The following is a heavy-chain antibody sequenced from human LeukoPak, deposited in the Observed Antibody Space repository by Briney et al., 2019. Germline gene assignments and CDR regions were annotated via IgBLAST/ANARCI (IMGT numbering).Heavy chain of an antibody. V-gene: IGHV3-48*03. CDR1: GFTFSSYE. J-gene: IGHJ4*02. CDR2: ISSSGSTI. Sequence: GGSLRLSCAASGFTFSSYEMNWVRQAPGKGLEWVSYISSSGSTIYYADSVKGRFTISRDNAKNSLYLQMNSLRAEDTAVYYCARDPWGGEGGYSYGADYRGQGTLVTVSS. CDR3: ARDPWGGEGGYSYGADY. D-gene: IGHD5-18*01.